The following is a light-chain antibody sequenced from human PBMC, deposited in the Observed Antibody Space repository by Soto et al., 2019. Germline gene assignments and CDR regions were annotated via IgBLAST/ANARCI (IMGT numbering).Light chain of an antibody. J-gene: IGKJ1*01. Sequence: DIPMTQSPSTLSGSVGDRVTITCRASQTISSWLAWYRQKPGKAPKLLIYKASTLKSGVPSRFSGSGSGTEFTLTISSLQPDDFATYYCQHYNSYSVAFGQGTKVELK. CDR1: QTISSW. CDR3: QHYNSYSVA. CDR2: KAS. V-gene: IGKV1-5*03.